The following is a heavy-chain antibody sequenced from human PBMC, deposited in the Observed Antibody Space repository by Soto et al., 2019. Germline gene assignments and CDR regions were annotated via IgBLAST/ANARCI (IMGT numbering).Heavy chain of an antibody. Sequence: QVQLVQSGAEVKKPGSSVKVSCKASGGTFSSYTISWVRQAPGQGLEWMGRIIPILGIANYAQKFQGRVTITADKSTSTAYMELSSLRSEDTAVYYCAREGSDSSGYYVRWFDPWGQGTLVTVSP. CDR1: GGTFSSYT. J-gene: IGHJ5*02. V-gene: IGHV1-69*08. D-gene: IGHD3-22*01. CDR3: AREGSDSSGYYVRWFDP. CDR2: IIPILGIA.